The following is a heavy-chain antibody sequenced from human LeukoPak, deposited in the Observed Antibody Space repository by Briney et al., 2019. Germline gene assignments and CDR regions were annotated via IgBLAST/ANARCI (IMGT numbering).Heavy chain of an antibody. D-gene: IGHD3-22*01. CDR1: GGSISSSSYH. J-gene: IGHJ4*02. V-gene: IGHV4-39*07. Sequence: SETLSLTCAVSGGSISSSSYHWGWIRQHPGKGLEWIGSIYYSGSTYYNPSLKSRVTISVDTSKNQFSLNLSSVTAADTAVYYCARAPHFFDTSGSRYYFDYWGQGALVTVSS. CDR3: ARAPHFFDTSGSRYYFDY. CDR2: IYYSGST.